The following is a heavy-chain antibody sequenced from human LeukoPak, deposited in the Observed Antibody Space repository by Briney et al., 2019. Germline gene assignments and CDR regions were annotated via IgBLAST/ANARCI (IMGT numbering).Heavy chain of an antibody. D-gene: IGHD6-13*01. CDR3: ARVQDGSSWYEYFQH. CDR1: GFTFRTYS. J-gene: IGHJ1*01. CDR2: ISGSSTYI. V-gene: IGHV3-21*01. Sequence: TGGSLRLSCVASGFTFRTYSMNWVRQAPGKGLEWVSSISGSSTYIYYADSVKGRFTISRDNAKNSLFLQMNSLRAEDTAVYYCARVQDGSSWYEYFQHWGQGTLVTVSS.